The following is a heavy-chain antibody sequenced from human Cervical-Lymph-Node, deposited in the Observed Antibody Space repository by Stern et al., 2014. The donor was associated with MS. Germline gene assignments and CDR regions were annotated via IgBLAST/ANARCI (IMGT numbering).Heavy chain of an antibody. CDR2: ITSRSRYL. V-gene: IGHV3-21*01. CDR3: AREGGRDGYTYYYFDY. CDR1: GFTFRSYS. D-gene: IGHD5-24*01. J-gene: IGHJ4*02. Sequence: EVQLVESGGGLVKPGGSLRLSCAVSGFTFRSYSMNWVRQAPGTGLEWVSSITSRSRYLYYADSVKGRVTISRDNAKKAVYLHMNSLKSEDTAVYYCAREGGRDGYTYYYFDYWGQGTLVTVSS.